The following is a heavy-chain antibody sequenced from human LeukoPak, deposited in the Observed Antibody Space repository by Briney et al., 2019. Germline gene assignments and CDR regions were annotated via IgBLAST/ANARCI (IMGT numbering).Heavy chain of an antibody. J-gene: IGHJ4*02. D-gene: IGHD2-15*01. V-gene: IGHV3-9*01. CDR1: GFTFDDYA. Sequence: GGSLRLSCAASGFTFDDYAMHWVRQAPGKGLEWVSGISWNSGGIGYADSVKGRFTISRDNAKNSLYLQMNSLRAEDTALYYCAKDSVDCSGGSCAGAFDYWGQGTLVTVSS. CDR3: AKDSVDCSGGSCAGAFDY. CDR2: ISWNSGGI.